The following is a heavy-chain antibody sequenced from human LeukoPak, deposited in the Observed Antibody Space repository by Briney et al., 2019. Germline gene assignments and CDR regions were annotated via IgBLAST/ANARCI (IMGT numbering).Heavy chain of an antibody. D-gene: IGHD1-26*01. J-gene: IGHJ3*02. CDR2: IKQDGSEK. V-gene: IGHV3-7*01. CDR3: ARDHKVVGATGASDI. Sequence: GGSLRLSCAASRFTFSSYWMSWVRQAPGKGLEWVANIKQDGSEKHYVDSVKGRFTISRDNAKISLFLQMNSRRAEDTAVYYCARDHKVVGATGASDIWGQGTLVTVSS. CDR1: RFTFSSYW.